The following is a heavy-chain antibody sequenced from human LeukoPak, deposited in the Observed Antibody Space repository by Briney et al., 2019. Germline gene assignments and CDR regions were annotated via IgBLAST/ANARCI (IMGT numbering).Heavy chain of an antibody. CDR2: IYYSGNI. CDR1: GYSISSSNW. Sequence: PSETLSLTCAVSGYSISSSNWWGWIRQPPGKGLEWIGYIYYSGNIYYNPSLKSRVTMSVDTSKNQFSLKLSSVTAVDTAVYHCARLQSGSYWASIDXWGXGTLVTV. CDR3: ARLQSGSYWASIDX. J-gene: IGHJ4*01. V-gene: IGHV4-28*05. D-gene: IGHD1-26*01.